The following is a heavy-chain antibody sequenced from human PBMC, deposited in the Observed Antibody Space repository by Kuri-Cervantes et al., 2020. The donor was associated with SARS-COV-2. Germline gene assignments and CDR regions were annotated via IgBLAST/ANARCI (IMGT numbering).Heavy chain of an antibody. J-gene: IGHJ4*02. CDR1: GYTFTSYY. V-gene: IGHV1-46*01. Sequence: ASVKVSCKASGYTFTSYYMHWVRQAPGQGLEWMGIINPSGGSTSYAQKFQGRVTMTRDTSTSTVYMELSSLRSEDTAVYYCALEYSSLPGLVYWGQGTLVTVSS. D-gene: IGHD6-6*01. CDR2: INPSGGST. CDR3: ALEYSSLPGLVY.